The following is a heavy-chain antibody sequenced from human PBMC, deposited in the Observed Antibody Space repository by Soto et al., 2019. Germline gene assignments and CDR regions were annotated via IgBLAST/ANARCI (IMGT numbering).Heavy chain of an antibody. J-gene: IGHJ3*02. V-gene: IGHV1-69*06. CDR1: GGTFSIYG. CDR3: ASRSKSSFGFDI. Sequence: AASVKVSCKASGGTFSIYGGSWVRQAPGQGREWMGGTIALFGTSNYSQKFQGRVTINADKSTNTAYMELSSLLSEDTAVYYCASRSKSSFGFDIWGQGTTVTVSS. D-gene: IGHD1-26*01. CDR2: TIALFGTS.